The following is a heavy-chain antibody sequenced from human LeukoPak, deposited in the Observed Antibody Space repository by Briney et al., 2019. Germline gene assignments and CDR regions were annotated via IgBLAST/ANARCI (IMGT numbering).Heavy chain of an antibody. V-gene: IGHV3-53*01. CDR2: IYSSGST. Sequence: PGGSLRLSCAASGFIVSSNYISWVRQAPGKGLEWVSLIYSSGSTYYAASVKGRFTISRDHSKNTLYLQMNSLRAEDAALYYCARGLESCSSGSCFNYWGQGTLVTVSS. D-gene: IGHD2-15*01. J-gene: IGHJ4*02. CDR3: ARGLESCSSGSCFNY. CDR1: GFIVSSNY.